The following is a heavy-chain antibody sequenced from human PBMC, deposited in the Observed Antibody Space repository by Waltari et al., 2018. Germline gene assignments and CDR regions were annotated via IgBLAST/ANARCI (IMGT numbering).Heavy chain of an antibody. D-gene: IGHD3-22*01. V-gene: IGHV1-2*06. CDR3: ARGVYYYDSSGYYSDNWFDP. Sequence: QVQLVQSGAEVKKPGASVKVSCKASGYTFTGYYMHWVRQAPGQGLEWMGRINPNSGGTNYAQKFQGRVSMTRDTSISTAYMELSRLRSDDTAVYYCARGVYYYDSSGYYSDNWFDPWGQGTLVTVSS. J-gene: IGHJ5*02. CDR1: GYTFTGYY. CDR2: INPNSGGT.